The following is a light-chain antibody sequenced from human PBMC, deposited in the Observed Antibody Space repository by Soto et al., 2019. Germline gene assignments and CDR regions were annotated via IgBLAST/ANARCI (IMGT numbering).Light chain of an antibody. Sequence: QSVLTQPASVSGSPGQSVTISCTGTSSDIGGYNYVSWYQHHPGEAPKLIIFEVTNRPSWVSNRFSGSKSGNTASLTISGLQAEDEAEYYCSSYTSSVAYVFGSGTKATVL. CDR2: EVT. J-gene: IGLJ1*01. V-gene: IGLV2-14*01. CDR3: SSYTSSVAYV. CDR1: SSDIGGYNY.